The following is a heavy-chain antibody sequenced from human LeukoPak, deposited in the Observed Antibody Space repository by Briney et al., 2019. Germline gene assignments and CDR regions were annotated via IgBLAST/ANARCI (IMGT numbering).Heavy chain of an antibody. CDR3: AKGGYSSRAPLDY. CDR2: ISSSGGST. J-gene: IGHJ4*02. Sequence: PGRSLRLSCAASGFTFSNYAMSWVRLAPGKGLEWVPGISSSGGSTFYADSVKGRFTISRDNSKDTLYLQMNSLRAEDTALYYCAKGGYSSRAPLDYWGQGILVTVSS. V-gene: IGHV3-23*01. CDR1: GFTFSNYA. D-gene: IGHD6-13*01.